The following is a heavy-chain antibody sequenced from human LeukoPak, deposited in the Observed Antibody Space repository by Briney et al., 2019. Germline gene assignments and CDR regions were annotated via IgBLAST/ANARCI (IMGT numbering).Heavy chain of an antibody. Sequence: SETLSLTCAVYGGSFSGYYWSWIRQPPGKGLEWIGEINHSGSTNYNPSLKSRVTISVDTSKNQFSLKLSSVTAADTAVYYCASWAPYYFDYWGQGPLVTVSS. CDR3: ASWAPYYFDY. V-gene: IGHV4-34*01. D-gene: IGHD3-16*01. J-gene: IGHJ4*02. CDR2: INHSGST. CDR1: GGSFSGYY.